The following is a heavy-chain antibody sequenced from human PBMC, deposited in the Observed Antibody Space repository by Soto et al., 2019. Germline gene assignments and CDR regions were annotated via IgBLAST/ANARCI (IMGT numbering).Heavy chain of an antibody. CDR2: INAGDGNT. V-gene: IGHV1-3*01. Sequence: QVQLVQSGAEVKKPGASVKVSCKTSGYTFTNYAIHWVRQAPGQRLEWMGWINAGDGNTKYSQKFQGRVTITRDTYSSTAYMELRSLRSEDAAVYYCARSGSCTSTSCYGGFDIWGQGTMVTVSS. CDR3: ARSGSCTSTSCYGGFDI. CDR1: GYTFTNYA. D-gene: IGHD2-2*01. J-gene: IGHJ3*02.